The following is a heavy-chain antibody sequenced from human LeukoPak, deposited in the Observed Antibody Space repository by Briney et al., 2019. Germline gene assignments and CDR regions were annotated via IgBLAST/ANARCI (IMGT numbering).Heavy chain of an antibody. V-gene: IGHV1-8*03. Sequence: ASVKVSCKASGYTFTSYDINWVRQATGQGLEWMGWMNPNSGNTGYAQKFQGRVTITRNTSISTAYMELSSLRSEDTAVYYCASVFYDFWSGYSYYYYYYMDVWGKGTTVTVSS. CDR1: GYTFTSYD. CDR3: ASVFYDFWSGYSYYYYYYMDV. D-gene: IGHD3-3*01. J-gene: IGHJ6*03. CDR2: MNPNSGNT.